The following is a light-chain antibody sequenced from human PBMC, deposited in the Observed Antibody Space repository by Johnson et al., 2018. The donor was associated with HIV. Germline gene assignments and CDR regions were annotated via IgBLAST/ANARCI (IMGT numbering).Light chain of an antibody. Sequence: QSVLTQPPSVSAAPGEKVNISCSGSSSNIENDYVSWYQQLPGTAPKLLIYDNNKLPSGIPDRFSGSKSGTSATLGITVLQTGDEGDYFCGAWDSNLNAYVVGTGTKVTVL. CDR3: GAWDSNLNAYV. CDR1: SSNIENDY. J-gene: IGLJ1*01. V-gene: IGLV1-51*01. CDR2: DNN.